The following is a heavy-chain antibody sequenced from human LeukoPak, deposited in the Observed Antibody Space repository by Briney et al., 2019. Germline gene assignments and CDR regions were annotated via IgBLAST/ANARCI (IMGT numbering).Heavy chain of an antibody. CDR2: IGESGDTP. J-gene: IGHJ2*01. Sequence: GGSLRLSCTASGFTFISYAMSWVRQAPGKGLEWVSSIGESGDTPYYADSVKGLFTISRDNSKNTLYLQMSSLRVEDTAVYYCAQLLDDNPIRWYFGLWGRGTLVTVSS. CDR1: GFTFISYA. V-gene: IGHV3-23*01. CDR3: AQLLDDNPIRWYFGL. D-gene: IGHD1-14*01.